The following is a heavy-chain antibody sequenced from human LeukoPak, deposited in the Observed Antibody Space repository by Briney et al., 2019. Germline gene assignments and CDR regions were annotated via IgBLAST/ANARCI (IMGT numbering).Heavy chain of an antibody. J-gene: IGHJ4*02. CDR1: GCSFNGYA. CDR3: AKSVYGDYVF. CDR2: ISGSGGST. Sequence: GGSLRLSCEGSGCSFNGYAMSWVRPAPGKGLEWVSAISGSGGSTYYADSVKGRFTISRDNSKNTLYVQMNSLRAEDTAVYYCAKSVYGDYVFGGQGTLVTVSS. V-gene: IGHV3-23*01. D-gene: IGHD4-17*01.